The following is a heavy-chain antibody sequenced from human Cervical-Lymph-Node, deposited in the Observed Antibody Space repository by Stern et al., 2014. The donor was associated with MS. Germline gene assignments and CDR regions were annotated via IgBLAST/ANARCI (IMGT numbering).Heavy chain of an antibody. V-gene: IGHV1-46*01. CDR1: GYTFTSYY. CDR3: ARDLTYCSGGSCYPYGMDV. Sequence: QLVQSGAEVKKPGASVKVSCKASGYTFTSYYMHWVRQAPGQGLEWMGIINPSGGSTNYAQKFQGRVTMTRDTSTSTVYMELSSLRSEDTAVYYCARDLTYCSGGSCYPYGMDVWGQGTTVTVSS. CDR2: INPSGGST. D-gene: IGHD2-15*01. J-gene: IGHJ6*02.